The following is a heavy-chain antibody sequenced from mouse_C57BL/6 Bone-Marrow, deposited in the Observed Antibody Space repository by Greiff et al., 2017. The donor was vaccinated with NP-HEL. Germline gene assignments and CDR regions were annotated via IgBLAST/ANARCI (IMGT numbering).Heavy chain of an antibody. D-gene: IGHD1-1*01. V-gene: IGHV14-4*01. Sequence: EVQLQQPGAELVMPGASVKLSCKASGFNIKDDYMHWVKQRPEQGLEWIGWIDPENGDTEYASKFQGKATITADTSSNTAYLQLSSLTSEDTAVYYCTPVVARNYFDYWGQGTTLTVSS. J-gene: IGHJ2*01. CDR3: TPVVARNYFDY. CDR1: GFNIKDDY. CDR2: IDPENGDT.